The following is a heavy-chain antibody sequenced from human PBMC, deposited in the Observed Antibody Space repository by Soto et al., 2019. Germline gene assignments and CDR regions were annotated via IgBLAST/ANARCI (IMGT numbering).Heavy chain of an antibody. CDR1: GFTFSSHS. V-gene: IGHV3-30-3*01. CDR3: AREWSTSGDLDY. D-gene: IGHD3-10*01. Sequence: QVHLVESGGGVVQPGRSLRLSCAASGFTFSSHSIQWVRQAPGKGLEWVAVISYDGSIKYYADSVKGLFTISRDNSKNTAYLQMNSLRAEDTDVFYCAREWSTSGDLDYWGPGTLVIVSS. CDR2: ISYDGSIK. J-gene: IGHJ4*02.